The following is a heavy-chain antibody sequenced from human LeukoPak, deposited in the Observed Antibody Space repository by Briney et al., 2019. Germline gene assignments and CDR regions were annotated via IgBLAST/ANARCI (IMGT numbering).Heavy chain of an antibody. D-gene: IGHD2-15*01. CDR2: IRGSGRT. Sequence: GGTLRLSCAASGFNFRSNGMSCVRQAPGRGLEWVSMIRGSGRTYYADSVKGRFTISKDNSKNTLYLQMNSLRAEDTAVYYCAKERPTRRYCSGGSCYSRYFDYWGQGTLVTVSS. V-gene: IGHV3-23*01. J-gene: IGHJ4*02. CDR1: GFNFRSNG. CDR3: AKERPTRRYCSGGSCYSRYFDY.